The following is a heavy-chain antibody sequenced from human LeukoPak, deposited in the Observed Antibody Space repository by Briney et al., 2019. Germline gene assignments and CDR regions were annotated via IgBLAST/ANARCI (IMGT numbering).Heavy chain of an antibody. CDR2: MKSKPEGGTT. J-gene: IGHJ5*02. Sequence: GGSLRLSCLTSGFTFVNSSMSWVRQAPGKGLEWVGLMKSKPEGGTTFYAAPVRGRFTISRDDSRNTLYLQMARLTIWDTGVYYCTTGNPWGQGTLVTVSP. CDR1: GFTFVNSS. CDR3: TTGNP. V-gene: IGHV3-15*01.